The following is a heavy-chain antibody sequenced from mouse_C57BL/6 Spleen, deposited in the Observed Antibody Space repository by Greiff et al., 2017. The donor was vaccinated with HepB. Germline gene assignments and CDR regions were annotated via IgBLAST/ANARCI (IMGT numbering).Heavy chain of an antibody. D-gene: IGHD2-4*01. V-gene: IGHV7-1*01. CDR3: AREDYDYDGAMDY. CDR2: SRNKANDYTT. CDR1: GFTFSDFY. Sequence: EVQGVESGGGLVQSGRSLRLSCATSGFTFSDFYMEWVRQAPGKGLEWIAASRNKANDYTTEYSASVKGRFIVSRDTSQSILYLQMNALRAEDTAIEYCAREDYDYDGAMDYWGQGTSVTVSS. J-gene: IGHJ4*01.